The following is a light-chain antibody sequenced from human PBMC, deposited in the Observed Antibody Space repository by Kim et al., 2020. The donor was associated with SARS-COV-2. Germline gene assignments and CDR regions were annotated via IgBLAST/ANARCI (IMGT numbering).Light chain of an antibody. CDR3: QQSYSTRWT. Sequence: ASVGDRVTITCRARQSISSYLNWYQQKPGKAPKLLIYAASSLQSGVPSRCSGSGSGTDFTLTISSLQPEDFATYYCQQSYSTRWTFGQGTKVDIK. J-gene: IGKJ1*01. CDR1: QSISSY. CDR2: AAS. V-gene: IGKV1-39*01.